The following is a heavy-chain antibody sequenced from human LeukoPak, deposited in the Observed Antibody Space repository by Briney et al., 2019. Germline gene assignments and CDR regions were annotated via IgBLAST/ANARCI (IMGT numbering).Heavy chain of an antibody. V-gene: IGHV3-33*01. J-gene: IGHJ4*02. Sequence: GGSLRLSCAASGFPFSSYGMHWVRQAPGKGLEWVAVIWYDGSNKYYADSVKGRFTISRDNSKNTLYLQMNSLRAEDTAVYYCARVGGRSGYGDYVLIDYWGQGTLVTVSS. CDR1: GFPFSSYG. CDR3: ARVGGRSGYGDYVLIDY. D-gene: IGHD4-17*01. CDR2: IWYDGSNK.